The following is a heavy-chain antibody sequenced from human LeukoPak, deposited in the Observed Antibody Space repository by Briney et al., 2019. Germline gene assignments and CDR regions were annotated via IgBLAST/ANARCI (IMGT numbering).Heavy chain of an antibody. CDR1: GFTFSSYW. CDR3: AKDIGRVDTASTYMDV. Sequence: PGGSLRLSCVASGFTFSSYWMTWVRQAPEKGLEWVANIKTDGSQIYYVDSVKGRFTISRDNAKNSLYLQMNSLRAEDTAVYYCAKDIGRVDTASTYMDVWGKGTTVTISS. V-gene: IGHV3-7*01. J-gene: IGHJ6*03. D-gene: IGHD5-18*01. CDR2: IKTDGSQI.